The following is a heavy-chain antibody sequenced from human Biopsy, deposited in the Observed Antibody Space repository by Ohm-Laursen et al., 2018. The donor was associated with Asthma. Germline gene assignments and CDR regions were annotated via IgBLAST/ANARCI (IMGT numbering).Heavy chain of an antibody. CDR3: ARDMNRDGWYFDY. CDR1: GFSFSEFV. Sequence: SLSLSCAASGFSFSEFVMHWVRQAPGKGLEWVAVISYDGSTKYYADSVKGRFTISRDNSKNTLYLQMSSLRGDDTAVYYCARDMNRDGWYFDYWGQGTLVTVSS. V-gene: IGHV3-30*03. J-gene: IGHJ4*02. D-gene: IGHD5-24*01. CDR2: ISYDGSTK.